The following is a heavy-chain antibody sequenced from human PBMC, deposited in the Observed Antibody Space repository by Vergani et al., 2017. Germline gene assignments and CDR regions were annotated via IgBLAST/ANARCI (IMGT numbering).Heavy chain of an antibody. Sequence: QVQLVETGGGVVQPGGSLRLYCATSGFSFNTYGAHWVRQAPGKGLEWVAFIGYDGRIKYNVDSVKGRFTISRDTSKKTLSLQMRSLRADDTAVYYCAKDVRENRDYGYFDYWGQGTLVTVSS. D-gene: IGHD4-17*01. CDR2: IGYDGRIK. CDR1: GFSFNTYG. V-gene: IGHV3-30*02. CDR3: AKDVRENRDYGYFDY. J-gene: IGHJ4*02.